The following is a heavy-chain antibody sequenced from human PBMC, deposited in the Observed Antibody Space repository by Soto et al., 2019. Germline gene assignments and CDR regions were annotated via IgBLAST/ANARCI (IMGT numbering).Heavy chain of an antibody. CDR1: GYTFPSYG. V-gene: IGHV1-18*01. J-gene: IGHJ4*02. Sequence: QVQLVQSGAEVKKPGASVKVSCKASGYTFPSYGINWVRQAPGHGLEWMGWISANNGNTHYAQKLQGRVTMTTDTSTSRAYMELRSLKSDDTAVYYCARVQSGDDFAYWGQGTLVTVSS. CDR3: ARVQSGDDFAY. D-gene: IGHD5-12*01. CDR2: ISANNGNT.